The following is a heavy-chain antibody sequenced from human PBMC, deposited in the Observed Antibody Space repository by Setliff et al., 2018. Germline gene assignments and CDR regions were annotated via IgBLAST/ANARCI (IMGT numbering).Heavy chain of an antibody. J-gene: IGHJ4*02. Sequence: PSETLSLTCTVSGGSISSGGYYWGWIRQPPGKGLEWIGSIYYSGSTYYNPSLKSRVTISVDTSKNQFSLKLSSVTAADTAVYYCARDRITIFGVVIPFDYWGQGTLVTVSS. CDR3: ARDRITIFGVVIPFDY. CDR1: GGSISSGGYY. D-gene: IGHD3-3*01. V-gene: IGHV4-39*07. CDR2: IYYSGST.